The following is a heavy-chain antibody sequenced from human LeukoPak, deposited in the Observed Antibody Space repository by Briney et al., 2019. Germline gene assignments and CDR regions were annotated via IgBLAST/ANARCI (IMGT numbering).Heavy chain of an antibody. J-gene: IGHJ4*02. V-gene: IGHV1-69*06. CDR2: IIPIFGTA. D-gene: IGHD3-22*01. CDR3: ARKDDSSGYYDY. CDR1: GGTFSSYA. Sequence: SVKVSCKASGGTFSSYAISWVRQAPGQGLEWMGGIIPIFGTANYAQKFQGRVTITADKSTSTAYMELSSLRSEDTAVYYCARKDDSSGYYDYWGQGTLVTVSS.